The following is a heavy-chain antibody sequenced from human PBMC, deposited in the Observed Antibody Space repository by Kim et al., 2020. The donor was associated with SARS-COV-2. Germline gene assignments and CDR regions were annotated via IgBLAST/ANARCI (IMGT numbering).Heavy chain of an antibody. CDR3: VGGHDTSVRTYFDL. Sequence: YADSVKGRFTIARDNSKSSLYLQMNSLRTADTALYYCVGGHDTSVRTYFDLWGRGTLVTVSS. V-gene: IGHV3-43*01. D-gene: IGHD2-2*01. J-gene: IGHJ2*01.